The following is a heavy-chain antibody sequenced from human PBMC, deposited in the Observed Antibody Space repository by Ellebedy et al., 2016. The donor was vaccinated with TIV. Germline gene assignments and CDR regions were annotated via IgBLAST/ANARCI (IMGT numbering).Heavy chain of an antibody. CDR2: INPNSGGT. Sequence: ASVKVSXKASGYTFTGYYMHWVRQAPGQGLEWMGWINPNSGGTNYAQKFQGRVTMTRDTSISTAYMELSRLRSDDTAVYYCARGVVRGVIITSRWFDPWGQGTLVTVSS. CDR3: ARGVVRGVIITSRWFDP. D-gene: IGHD3-10*01. J-gene: IGHJ5*02. CDR1: GYTFTGYY. V-gene: IGHV1-2*02.